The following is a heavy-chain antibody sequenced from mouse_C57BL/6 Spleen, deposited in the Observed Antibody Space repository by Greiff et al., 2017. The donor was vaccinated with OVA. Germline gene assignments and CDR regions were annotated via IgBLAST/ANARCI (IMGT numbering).Heavy chain of an antibody. D-gene: IGHD3-2*02. J-gene: IGHJ4*01. CDR1: GYTFTSYW. V-gene: IGHV1-69*01. Sequence: QVQLQQPGAELVMPGASVKLSCKASGYTFTSYWMHWVKQRPGQGLEWIGEIDPSDSYTNYNQKFKGKSTLTVDKSSSTAYMQLSSLTSEDSAVYYCARVAQATGAMDYWGQGTSVTVSS. CDR3: ARVAQATGAMDY. CDR2: IDPSDSYT.